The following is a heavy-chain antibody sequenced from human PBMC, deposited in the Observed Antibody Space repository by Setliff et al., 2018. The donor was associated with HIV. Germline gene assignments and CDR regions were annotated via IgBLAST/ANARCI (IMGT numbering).Heavy chain of an antibody. V-gene: IGHV1-2*02. CDR3: ARDRKLNTYYNFWSGSEEPFDY. J-gene: IGHJ4*02. Sequence: ASVKVSCKASGYTFTDNYIHWVRQAPGQGLEWMAWINPNSGGAKYAQEFQGRVTMTRDTSISTAYMELRRLRSDDTAVYYCARDRKLNTYYNFWSGSEEPFDYWGQGTLVTVSS. D-gene: IGHD3-3*01. CDR1: GYTFTDNY. CDR2: INPNSGGA.